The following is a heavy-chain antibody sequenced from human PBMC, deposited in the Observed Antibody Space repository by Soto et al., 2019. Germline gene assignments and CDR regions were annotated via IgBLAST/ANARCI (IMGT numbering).Heavy chain of an antibody. CDR1: GYTFTSYD. V-gene: IGHV1-8*01. Sequence: QVQLVQSGAEVKKPGASVKVSCKASGYTFTSYDINWVRQATGQGLEWMGWMNPNSGNTGYAQKFQGRVTMTRNTSMSTAYMELSSLRAEDTAVYYCARVRLRFFDLCVRGVDVWGQGTKVTVSS. CDR3: ARVRLRFFDLCVRGVDV. D-gene: IGHD3-9*01. CDR2: MNPNSGNT. J-gene: IGHJ6*02.